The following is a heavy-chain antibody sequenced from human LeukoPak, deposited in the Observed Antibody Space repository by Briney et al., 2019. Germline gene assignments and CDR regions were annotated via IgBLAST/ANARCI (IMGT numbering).Heavy chain of an antibody. Sequence: SETLSLTCTVSGDSISSYYWSWIRQPPGKGLEWIGYIYYSGSTNYNPSLKSRVTISVDMSKNQFSLKLSSVTAADTAVYYCARDPTGSSEYYFDYWGQGTLVTVSS. V-gene: IGHV4-59*01. J-gene: IGHJ4*02. CDR2: IYYSGST. CDR1: GDSISSYY. D-gene: IGHD3-10*01. CDR3: ARDPTGSSEYYFDY.